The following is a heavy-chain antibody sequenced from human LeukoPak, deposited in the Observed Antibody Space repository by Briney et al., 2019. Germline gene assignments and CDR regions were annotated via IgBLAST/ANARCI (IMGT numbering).Heavy chain of an antibody. V-gene: IGHV3-21*01. CDR3: ARHRGVVPFDY. CDR2: ISSSSSYI. CDR1: QFTFNGSC. J-gene: IGHJ4*02. D-gene: IGHD3-3*01. Sequence: PGGSLRLSCADSQFTFNGSCMNWVRQAPGKGLEWVSSISSSSSYIYYADSVKGRFTISRDNAKNSLYLQMNSLRAEDTAVYYCARHRGVVPFDYWGQGTLVTVSS.